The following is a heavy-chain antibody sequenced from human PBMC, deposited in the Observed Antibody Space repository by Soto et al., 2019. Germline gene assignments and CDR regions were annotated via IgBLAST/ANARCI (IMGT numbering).Heavy chain of an antibody. CDR3: AREIVVVVAATRWFDP. D-gene: IGHD2-15*01. J-gene: IGHJ5*02. CDR1: GGSISSGDYY. Sequence: SETLSLTCTVSGGSISSGDYYWSWIRQPPGKGLEWIGYTYYSGSTYYNPSLKSRVTISVDTSKNQFSLKLSSVTAADTAVYYCAREIVVVVAATRWFDPWGQGTLVTVSS. CDR2: TYYSGST. V-gene: IGHV4-30-4*01.